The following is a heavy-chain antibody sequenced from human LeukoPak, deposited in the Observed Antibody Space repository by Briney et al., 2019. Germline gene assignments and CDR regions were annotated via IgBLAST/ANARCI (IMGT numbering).Heavy chain of an antibody. Sequence: ASVKVSCKASGYTFTGYYMHWVRQAPGQGLEWMGWINPMTGGTNYVEKFQGRVTMTRDTSISTAYMELIRLRSDDTAVYYCTRGEEQWLAPDYWGQGTLVTVSS. V-gene: IGHV1-2*02. D-gene: IGHD6-19*01. CDR2: INPMTGGT. J-gene: IGHJ4*02. CDR3: TRGEEQWLAPDY. CDR1: GYTFTGYY.